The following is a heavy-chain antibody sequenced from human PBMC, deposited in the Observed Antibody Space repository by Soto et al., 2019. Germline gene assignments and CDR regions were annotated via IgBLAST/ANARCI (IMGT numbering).Heavy chain of an antibody. CDR2: LHSGGDT. CDR1: GIPVSSNY. CDR3: STYGPSYYASRIDV. D-gene: IGHD3-10*01. Sequence: EVQLVESGGGLVQPGGSLRLSCVASGIPVSSNYMTWVRQAPGKGLEWVSVLHSGGDTYYANSVKGRFTITRHDSTNTLSLQMNSLTAEDTAVYYCSTYGPSYYASRIDVWGQGTTVPVSS. J-gene: IGHJ6*02. V-gene: IGHV3-53*04.